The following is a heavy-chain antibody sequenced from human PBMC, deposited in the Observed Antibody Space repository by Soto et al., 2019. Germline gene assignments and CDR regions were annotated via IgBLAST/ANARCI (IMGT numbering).Heavy chain of an antibody. CDR3: AREPYSTGWFDY. V-gene: IGHV1-18*01. CDR1: GYSFTGYG. J-gene: IGHJ4*02. D-gene: IGHD6-19*01. Sequence: QVQLVQSGAEVKKPGASVKVSCKASGYSFTGYGINWVRQAPGQGPEWMGWISPNNDNTNYAQKFQGRVTMTTDTSTSTAYMELRGLRSDDTAVYYCAREPYSTGWFDYWGQGTLVTVSS. CDR2: ISPNNDNT.